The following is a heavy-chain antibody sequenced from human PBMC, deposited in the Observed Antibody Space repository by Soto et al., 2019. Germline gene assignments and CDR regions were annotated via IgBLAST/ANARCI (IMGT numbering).Heavy chain of an antibody. V-gene: IGHV5-51*01. CDR1: GYSFTSYW. CDR3: AKGHYSGSYVYFDY. D-gene: IGHD1-26*01. CDR2: IYPGDSDT. J-gene: IGHJ4*02. Sequence: PGESLKISCKASGYSFTSYWIGWVRQMPGKGLEWMGIIYPGDSDTRYSPSFQGQVTISRDNSKNTLYLQMNSLRAEDTAVYYCAKGHYSGSYVYFDYWGQGTLVTVSS.